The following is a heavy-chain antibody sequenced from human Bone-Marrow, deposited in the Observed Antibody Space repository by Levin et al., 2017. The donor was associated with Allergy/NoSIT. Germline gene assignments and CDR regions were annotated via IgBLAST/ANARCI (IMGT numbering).Heavy chain of an antibody. D-gene: IGHD5-24*01. CDR2: ISNTGSA. CDR3: ARSPSMAYFDY. CDR1: GDSMNSGGYY. Sequence: SETLSLTCSVSGDSMNSGGYYWSWIRQYPGKGLEWIGYISNTGSAYYSPSLKGRVSISIDTSKKQFSLKVRSVTAADTAIYYCARSPSMAYFDYWGKGTLVTVSS. J-gene: IGHJ4*02. V-gene: IGHV4-31*02.